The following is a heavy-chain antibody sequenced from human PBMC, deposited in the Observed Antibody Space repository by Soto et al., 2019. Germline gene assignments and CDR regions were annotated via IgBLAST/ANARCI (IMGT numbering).Heavy chain of an antibody. Sequence: QLQMQESCPGLVKPSETLSLTCTVSGGSISSSSYYWGWIRQPPGKGLEWIGSIYYSGSTYYNPSLKSRVTISVDTSKNQFSLKLSSVTAADTAVYYCARHRGGDFGWGQGTLVTVSS. J-gene: IGHJ4*02. CDR2: IYYSGST. CDR1: GGSISSSSYY. D-gene: IGHD2-21*02. CDR3: ARHRGGDFG. V-gene: IGHV4-39*01.